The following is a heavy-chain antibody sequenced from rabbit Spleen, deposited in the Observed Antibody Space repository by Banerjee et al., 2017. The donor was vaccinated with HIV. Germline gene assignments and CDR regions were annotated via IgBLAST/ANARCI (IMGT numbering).Heavy chain of an antibody. CDR1: GVSFSSNYY. J-gene: IGHJ6*01. V-gene: IGHV1S40*01. D-gene: IGHD1-1*01. Sequence: QSLEESGGGLVQPEGSLTLTCTASGVSFSSNYYMCWVRQAPGKGLEWIACIDTGSSGFTSFASWAKGRFTISKTSSTTVTLQMTSLTAADTATYFCARDTSSSFSSYGMDLWGQGTLVTVS. CDR2: IDTGSSGFT. CDR3: ARDTSSSFSSYGMDL.